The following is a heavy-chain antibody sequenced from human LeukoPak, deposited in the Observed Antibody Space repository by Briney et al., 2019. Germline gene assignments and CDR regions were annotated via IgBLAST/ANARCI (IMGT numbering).Heavy chain of an antibody. CDR2: IIPIFGTT. CDR3: ARDNLQVVFDY. D-gene: IGHD2-8*02. Sequence: SAKVSCKASGGTFSNYAISWVRQAPGQGLEWMGRIIPIFGTTNYAQKFQGRVTITTDESTSTAYMELRTLRSEDTAVYYCARDNLQVVFDYWGQGTLVTVSS. V-gene: IGHV1-69*05. J-gene: IGHJ4*02. CDR1: GGTFSNYA.